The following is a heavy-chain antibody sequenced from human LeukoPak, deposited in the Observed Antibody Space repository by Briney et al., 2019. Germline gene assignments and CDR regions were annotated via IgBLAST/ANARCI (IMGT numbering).Heavy chain of an antibody. J-gene: IGHJ1*01. D-gene: IGHD6-19*01. V-gene: IGHV5-10-1*01. CDR2: IDPSDSYT. CDR3: AGAGIAVAGNAEYFQH. Sequence: GESLKISCKGSGYSFTSYWISWVRQMAGKGLEWMGRIDPSDSYTNYSPSFQGHVTISADKSISTAYLQWSSLKASDTAMYYCAGAGIAVAGNAEYFQHWGQGTLVTVSS. CDR1: GYSFTSYW.